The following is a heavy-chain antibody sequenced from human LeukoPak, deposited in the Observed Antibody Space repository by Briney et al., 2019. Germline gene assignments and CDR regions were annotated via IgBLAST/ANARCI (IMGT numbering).Heavy chain of an antibody. D-gene: IGHD3-22*01. CDR2: ISSSSSYI. CDR1: GFTFSSYS. Sequence: GGSLRLSCAASGFTFSSYSMNWVRQAPGKGLEWVSSISSSSSYIYYADSVKGRFTISRDNAKNSLYLQMNSLRAEDTAVYYCAKDLSGGERVVITLDYRGQGTLVTVSS. CDR3: AKDLSGGERVVITLDY. V-gene: IGHV3-21*04. J-gene: IGHJ4*02.